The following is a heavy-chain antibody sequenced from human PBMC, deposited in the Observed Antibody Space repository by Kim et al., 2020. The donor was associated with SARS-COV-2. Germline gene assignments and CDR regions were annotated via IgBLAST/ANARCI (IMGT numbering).Heavy chain of an antibody. D-gene: IGHD2-21*02. Sequence: SETLSLTCSVSGGSINSGSYHWGWIRQPPGEGLEWIGSIYYSGGTYYTPSLKSRVTLSVDTSTTHFSLTLTFVTAADTAVYFCARQGSRQGTDFDYWGQG. CDR3: ARQGSRQGTDFDY. V-gene: IGHV4-39*01. CDR2: IYYSGGT. CDR1: GGSINSGSYH. J-gene: IGHJ4*02.